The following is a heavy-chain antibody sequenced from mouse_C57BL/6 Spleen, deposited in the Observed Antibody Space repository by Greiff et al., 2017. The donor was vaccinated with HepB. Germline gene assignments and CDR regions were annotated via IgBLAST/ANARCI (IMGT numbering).Heavy chain of an antibody. J-gene: IGHJ2*01. CDR1: GYTFTDYE. CDR3: TRWTTVEYY. V-gene: IGHV1-15*01. Sequence: VQLVESGAELVRPGASVTLSCKASGYTFTDYEMHWVKQTPVHGLEWIGAIDPETGGTAYNQKFKGKAILTADKSSSTAYMELRSLTSEDSAVYYCTRWTTVEYYWGQGTTLTVSS. CDR2: IDPETGGT. D-gene: IGHD1-1*01.